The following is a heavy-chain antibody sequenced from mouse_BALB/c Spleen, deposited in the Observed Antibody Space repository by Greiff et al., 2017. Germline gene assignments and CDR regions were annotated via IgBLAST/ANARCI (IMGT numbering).Heavy chain of an antibody. CDR1: GYTFTSYT. Sequence: QVHVKQSGAELARPGASVKMSCKASGYTFTSYTMHWVKQRPGQGLEWIGYINPSSGYTNYNQKFKDKATLTADKSSSTAYMQLSSLTSEDSAVYYCARTGKTTVVDTDYWGQGTTLTVSS. D-gene: IGHD1-1*01. CDR2: INPSSGYT. J-gene: IGHJ2*01. CDR3: ARTGKTTVVDTDY. V-gene: IGHV1-4*01.